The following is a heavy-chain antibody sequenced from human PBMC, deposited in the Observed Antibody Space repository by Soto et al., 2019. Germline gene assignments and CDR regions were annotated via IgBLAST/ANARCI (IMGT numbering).Heavy chain of an antibody. J-gene: IGHJ6*02. Sequence: SQTLSLTCAISGDSVSSNSAAWNWIRQSPSRGLEWLGRTYYRSKWYNDYAVSVKSRITINPDTSKNQLSLQLNSVAPEDTAVYYCARDSIAAAGTEDYYYYGMDVWGQGTTVTVSS. CDR1: GDSVSSNSAA. D-gene: IGHD6-13*01. CDR3: ARDSIAAAGTEDYYYYGMDV. CDR2: TYYRSKWYN. V-gene: IGHV6-1*01.